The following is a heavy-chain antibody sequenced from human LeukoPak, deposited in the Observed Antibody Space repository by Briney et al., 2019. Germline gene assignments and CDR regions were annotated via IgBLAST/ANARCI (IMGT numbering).Heavy chain of an antibody. CDR2: IYPGYSDT. V-gene: IGHV5-51*01. D-gene: IGHD3-10*01. J-gene: IGHJ4*02. Sequence: GESLKISCKGSAYSFTNYLIGWVRQMPGKGLEWMRSIYPGYSDTRSSPSFQGQVTLSADKFIRTAYLQWSSLKASDTAMYYCARRSGHGSGSYYCYDCWGQGSLVSVSS. CDR3: ARRSGHGSGSYYCYDC. CDR1: AYSFTNYL.